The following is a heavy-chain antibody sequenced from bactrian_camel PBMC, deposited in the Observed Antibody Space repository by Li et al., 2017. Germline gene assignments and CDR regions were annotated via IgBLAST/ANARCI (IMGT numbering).Heavy chain of an antibody. V-gene: IGHV3-2*01. CDR3: AADARQYAGSWRSLVADSFDY. CDR2: LATETGKT. J-gene: IGHJ4*01. D-gene: IGHD2*01. CDR1: GYSGSNYC. Sequence: HVQLVESGGGAVQAGGTLTLSCAWSGYSGSNYCMGWFRQVPGGEQLAVAALATETGKTFYSDPVKDRFTISQDTAKNTLYLQMNSLKPEDTAMYYCAADARQYAGSWRSLVADSFDYWGQGTQVTVS.